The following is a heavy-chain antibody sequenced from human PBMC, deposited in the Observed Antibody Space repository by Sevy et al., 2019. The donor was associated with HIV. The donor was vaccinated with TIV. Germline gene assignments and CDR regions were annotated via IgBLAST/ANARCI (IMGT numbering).Heavy chain of an antibody. CDR2: IYYSGST. Sequence: SETLSLTCTDSGGSISSYYWSWIRQPPGKGLEWIGYIYYSGSTNYNPSLKSRVTISVDTSKNQFSLKLSSVTAADTAVYYCARDLSGSYGDAFDIWGQGTMVTVSS. V-gene: IGHV4-59*01. CDR1: GGSISSYY. D-gene: IGHD1-26*01. J-gene: IGHJ3*02. CDR3: ARDLSGSYGDAFDI.